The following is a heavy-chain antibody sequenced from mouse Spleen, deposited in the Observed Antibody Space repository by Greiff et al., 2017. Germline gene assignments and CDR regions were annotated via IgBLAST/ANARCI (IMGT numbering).Heavy chain of an antibody. D-gene: IGHD2-3*01. J-gene: IGHJ3*01. CDR3: ARERWSPFAY. V-gene: IGHV5-17*01. CDR1: GFTFSDYG. CDR2: ISSGSSTI. Sequence: EVNVVESGGGLVKPGGSLKLSCAASGFTFSDYGMHWVRQAPEKGLEWVAYISSGSSTIYYADTVKGRFTISRDNAKNTLFLQMTSLRSEDTAMYYCARERWSPFAYWGQGTLVTVSA.